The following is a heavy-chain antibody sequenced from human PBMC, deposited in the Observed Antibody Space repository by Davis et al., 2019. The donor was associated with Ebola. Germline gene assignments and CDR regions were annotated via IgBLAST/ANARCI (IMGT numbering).Heavy chain of an antibody. CDR3: TTEQRELRLYYNYMDV. D-gene: IGHD1-26*01. Sequence: PGGSLRLSCEASGFTFNNAWMSWVRQAPGMGLEWVGRIRSTTDGGTTHYAAPVKGRFTISRDDSKNTLYLQMKSLKSEDTAVYYCTTEQRELRLYYNYMDVWGKGTTVTVSS. CDR2: IRSTTDGGTT. J-gene: IGHJ6*03. CDR1: GFTFNNAW. V-gene: IGHV3-15*01.